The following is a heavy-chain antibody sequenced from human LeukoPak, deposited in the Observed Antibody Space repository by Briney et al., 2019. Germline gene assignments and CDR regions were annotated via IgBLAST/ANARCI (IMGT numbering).Heavy chain of an antibody. J-gene: IGHJ4*02. CDR3: ARGKYSFDY. CDR2: ISSSGSTI. V-gene: IGHV3-11*01. Sequence: PGGSLRLSCAASGFTFSDSYMSWIRQAPGKGLEYISYISSSGSTIYYADSVKGRFTLSRDNAKNSLSLEKNSLRAEDTAVYYCARGKYSFDYWGQGTLVTVSS. CDR1: GFTFSDSY.